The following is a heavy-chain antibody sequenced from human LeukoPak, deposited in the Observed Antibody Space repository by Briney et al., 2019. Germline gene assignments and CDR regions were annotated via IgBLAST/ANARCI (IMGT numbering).Heavy chain of an antibody. CDR2: IYTSGST. Sequence: PSETLSLTCTVSGGSISSGSYYWSWIRHPAGKGLECIGRIYTSGSTNYNPSLKSRVTISVDTSKNQFSLKLSSVTAADTAVYYCARVSEWELLRPNYYFDYWGQGTLVTVSS. D-gene: IGHD1-26*01. CDR1: GGSISSGSYY. V-gene: IGHV4-61*02. J-gene: IGHJ4*02. CDR3: ARVSEWELLRPNYYFDY.